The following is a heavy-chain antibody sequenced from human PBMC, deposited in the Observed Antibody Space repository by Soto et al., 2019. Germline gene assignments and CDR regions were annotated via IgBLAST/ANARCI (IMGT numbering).Heavy chain of an antibody. Sequence: GGSLRLSCAASGFTFSSYGMHWVRQAPGKGLEGGAVIWDDGSNKYYADSVKGRFTISRDNSKNTLYLQMNSLRAEDTAVYYCARAPFAYCGGDCYSFDSWGQGTLVTV. CDR2: IWDDGSNK. D-gene: IGHD2-21*02. CDR3: ARAPFAYCGGDCYSFDS. J-gene: IGHJ4*02. CDR1: GFTFSSYG. V-gene: IGHV3-33*01.